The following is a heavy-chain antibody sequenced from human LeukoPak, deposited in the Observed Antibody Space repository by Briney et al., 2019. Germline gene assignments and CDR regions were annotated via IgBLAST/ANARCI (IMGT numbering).Heavy chain of an antibody. CDR2: IYYSGST. V-gene: IGHV4-59*08. J-gene: IGHJ4*02. Sequence: SETLSLTCTVSGGSISGYYWSGIRQPPGKGLEWIGYIYYSGSTNYNPSLKGRVTISVDTSKNQFSLRLSSVTAADTAVYYCARAYCGGDCSFDYWGQGTLVTVSS. CDR3: ARAYCGGDCSFDY. CDR1: GGSISGYY. D-gene: IGHD2-21*02.